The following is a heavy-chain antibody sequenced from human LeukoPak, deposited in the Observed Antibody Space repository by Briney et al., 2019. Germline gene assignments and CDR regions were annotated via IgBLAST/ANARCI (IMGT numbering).Heavy chain of an antibody. J-gene: IGHJ4*02. Sequence: GGSLRLSCAASGFTFSSNAMSWVRQAPGKGLEWVSAITGTGRSTYYADSVKGRFTISRDNAKNSLYLQMNSLRAEDTAVYYCARVMVRGGVGYWGQGTLVTVSS. CDR1: GFTFSSNA. CDR2: ITGTGRST. V-gene: IGHV3-23*01. CDR3: ARVMVRGGVGY. D-gene: IGHD3-10*01.